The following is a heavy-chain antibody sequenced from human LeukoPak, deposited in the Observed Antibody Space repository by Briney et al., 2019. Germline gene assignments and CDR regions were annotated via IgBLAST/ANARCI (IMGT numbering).Heavy chain of an antibody. CDR2: ISYDGSNK. J-gene: IGHJ4*02. CDR1: GFIFSSYA. D-gene: IGHD3/OR15-3a*01. CDR3: ASGTGYYSYFDY. V-gene: IGHV3-30*04. Sequence: GGSLRLSCAASGFIFSSYAMHWVRQAPGKGLEWVAVISYDGSNKYYADSVKGRFTISRDNSKNTLYLQMNSLRAEDTAVYYCASGTGYYSYFDYWGQGTLVTVSS.